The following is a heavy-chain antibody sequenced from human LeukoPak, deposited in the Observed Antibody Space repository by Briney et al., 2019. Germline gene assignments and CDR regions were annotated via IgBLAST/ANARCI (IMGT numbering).Heavy chain of an antibody. CDR1: GGSISSGNYY. CDR2: IYTSGST. Sequence: SETLSLTCTVSGGSISSGNYYWSWIRQPAGKGLEWIGRIYTSGSTNYNPSLKSRVTISVDTPKNQFSLKLSSVTAADTAVYYCARDGFIAMAGTPYNWFDPWGQGTLVTVSS. V-gene: IGHV4-61*02. CDR3: ARDGFIAMAGTPYNWFDP. J-gene: IGHJ5*02. D-gene: IGHD6-19*01.